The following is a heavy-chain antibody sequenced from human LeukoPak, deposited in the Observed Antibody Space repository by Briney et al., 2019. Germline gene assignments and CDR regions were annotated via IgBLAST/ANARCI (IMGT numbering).Heavy chain of an antibody. CDR1: GGSISSYY. D-gene: IGHD2-15*01. CDR2: IYTSGST. CDR3: ARGGGPSRSPNFDY. Sequence: SETLSLTCTVSGGSISSYYWSWIRQPAGKGLEWIGRIYTSGSTNYNPSLKSRVTMSVDTSKNQFSLKLSSVTAADTAVYYCARGGGPSRSPNFDYWGQGTLVTVSS. J-gene: IGHJ4*02. V-gene: IGHV4-4*07.